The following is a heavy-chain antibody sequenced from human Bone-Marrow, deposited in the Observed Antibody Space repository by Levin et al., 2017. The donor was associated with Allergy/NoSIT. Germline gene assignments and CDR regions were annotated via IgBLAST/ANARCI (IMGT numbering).Heavy chain of an antibody. V-gene: IGHV3-23*01. CDR2: ISGSGGNT. CDR1: GFIFSNYA. CDR3: AGYDTSAYHSPCDY. D-gene: IGHD3-22*01. Sequence: GGSLRLSCAASGFIFSNYAMNWVRQAPGKGLEWVSQISGSGGNTHYADSLKGRFTFSRDNSKTTLYLQMNSLRAEDTAVYYCAGYDTSAYHSPCDYWGQGTLVTVSS. J-gene: IGHJ4*02.